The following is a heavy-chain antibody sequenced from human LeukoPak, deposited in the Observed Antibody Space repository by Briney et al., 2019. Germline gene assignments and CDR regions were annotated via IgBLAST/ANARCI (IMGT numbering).Heavy chain of an antibody. V-gene: IGHV4-4*09. D-gene: IGHD6-6*01. Sequence: SETLSLTCTVSGGSISSYYWSWIRQPPGKGLEWIGYIYTSGSTNYNPSLKSRVTISVDTSKNQFSLKLSSVTAADTAVYYCAGGGGIAARPQVGYCFDYWGQGTLVTVSS. J-gene: IGHJ4*02. CDR3: AGGGGIAARPQVGYCFDY. CDR1: GGSISSYY. CDR2: IYTSGST.